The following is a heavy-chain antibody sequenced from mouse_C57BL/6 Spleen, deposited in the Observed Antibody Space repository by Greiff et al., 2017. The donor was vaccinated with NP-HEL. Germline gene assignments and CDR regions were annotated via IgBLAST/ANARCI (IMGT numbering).Heavy chain of an antibody. Sequence: VQLQQSGPELVKPGASVKISCKASGYTFTDYYMNWVKQSHGQSLEWIGDINPNNGGTSYNQKFKGKATLTVDKSSSTAYMELRSLTSEDSAVYYCARWNYDYDVYFDYWGQGTTLTVSS. D-gene: IGHD2-4*01. CDR3: ARWNYDYDVYFDY. V-gene: IGHV1-26*01. CDR1: GYTFTDYY. CDR2: INPNNGGT. J-gene: IGHJ2*01.